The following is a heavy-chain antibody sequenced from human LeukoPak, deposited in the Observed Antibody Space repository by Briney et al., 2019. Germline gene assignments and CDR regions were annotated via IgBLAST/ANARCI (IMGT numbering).Heavy chain of an antibody. CDR2: IRYDGSNK. J-gene: IGHJ4*02. Sequence: GGSLRLSCAASGFTFSSYGMHWVRQAPGKGLEWVAFIRYDGSNKYYADSVKGRFTISRDNSKNTLYLQMDSLRAEDTAVYYCAKSQAEGRQLGGLDYWGQGTLVTVSS. CDR1: GFTFSSYG. CDR3: AKSQAEGRQLGGLDY. V-gene: IGHV3-30*02. D-gene: IGHD6-6*01.